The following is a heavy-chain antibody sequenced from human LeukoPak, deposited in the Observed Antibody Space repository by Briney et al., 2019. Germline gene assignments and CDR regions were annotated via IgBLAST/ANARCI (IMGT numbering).Heavy chain of an antibody. Sequence: GGSLRLSCAASGFTFSKYWMLWVRQAPGKGLESVSRINTVGTVTTYADSVKGRFTVSRDNADNTMFLQMNSVRDEDTAVCYCATKQWLAPPPDSWGQGTPVTLSS. V-gene: IGHV3-74*01. CDR3: ATKQWLAPPPDS. J-gene: IGHJ4*02. CDR1: GFTFSKYW. CDR2: INTVGTVT. D-gene: IGHD6-19*01.